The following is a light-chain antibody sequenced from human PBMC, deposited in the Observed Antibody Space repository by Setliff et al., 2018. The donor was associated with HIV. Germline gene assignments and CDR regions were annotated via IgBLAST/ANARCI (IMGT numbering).Light chain of an antibody. CDR2: EVS. Sequence: QSVLTQPPSASGSPGQSVTISCAGTSGDIGTFDYLSWFQQLPGKAPKLLIYEVSNRPSGVSNRFSGSKSGNTASLTISGLQAEDEADYYCSLYTTSDANVFGTGTKVTVL. V-gene: IGLV2-14*01. J-gene: IGLJ1*01. CDR3: SLYTTSDANV. CDR1: SGDIGTFDY.